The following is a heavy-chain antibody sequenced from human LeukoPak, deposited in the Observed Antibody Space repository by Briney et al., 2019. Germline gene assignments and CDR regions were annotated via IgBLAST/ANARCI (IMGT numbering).Heavy chain of an antibody. D-gene: IGHD1-14*01. CDR1: RFTFSSYA. J-gene: IGHJ4*02. CDR3: AKPARTDYADY. CDR2: ISGSGGNT. V-gene: IGHV3-23*01. Sequence: HPGGSLRLSCAASRFTFSSYAMSWVRQAPGKGLEWVSAISGSGGNTHYADSVKGRFTISRDNSKNTLYLQMNSLRAEDAAVYYCAKPARTDYADYWGQGTLVTVSS.